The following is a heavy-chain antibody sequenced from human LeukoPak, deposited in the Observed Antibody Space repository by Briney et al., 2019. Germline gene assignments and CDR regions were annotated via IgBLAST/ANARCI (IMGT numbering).Heavy chain of an antibody. J-gene: IGHJ6*02. CDR1: GGSISSYY. Sequence: PSETLSLTCTVSGGSISSYYWSWIRQPPGKGLEWIGYIYYSGSTNYNPSLKSRVTISVDTSKNQFSLKLSSVTAADTAVYYCARGNCSGGSCYRYYYYGMDVWGQGTTVTVSS. D-gene: IGHD2-15*01. CDR2: IYYSGST. CDR3: ARGNCSGGSCYRYYYYGMDV. V-gene: IGHV4-59*01.